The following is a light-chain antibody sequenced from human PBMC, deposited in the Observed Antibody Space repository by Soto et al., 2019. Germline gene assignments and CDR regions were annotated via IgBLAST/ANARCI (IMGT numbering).Light chain of an antibody. CDR3: QQYNNWPLT. CDR1: QSVSSN. J-gene: IGKJ4*01. CDR2: GAS. V-gene: IGKV3-15*01. Sequence: EIVMTQSPATLSVSPGERATLSCRASQSVSSNLAWYQQKPGQAPRLLISGASTRATGIPARFSGSGSRTEFTLTINSLQSEDFAVYYCQQYNNWPLTFGGGTKVEIK.